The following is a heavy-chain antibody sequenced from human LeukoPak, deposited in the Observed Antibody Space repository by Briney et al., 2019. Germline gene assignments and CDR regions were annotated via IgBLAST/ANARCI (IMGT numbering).Heavy chain of an antibody. CDR2: ISGSGGST. Sequence: GGSLRLSCAASGFTFSSYAMSWVRQAPGKGLEWVSAISGSGGSTYYADSVKGRFTISRDNSKNTLYLQMNSLRAEDTAVYYCVLTSRQDYGDYQVVRNGAFDYWGQGTLVTVSS. CDR1: GFTFSSYA. V-gene: IGHV3-23*01. CDR3: VLTSRQDYGDYQVVRNGAFDY. D-gene: IGHD4-17*01. J-gene: IGHJ4*02.